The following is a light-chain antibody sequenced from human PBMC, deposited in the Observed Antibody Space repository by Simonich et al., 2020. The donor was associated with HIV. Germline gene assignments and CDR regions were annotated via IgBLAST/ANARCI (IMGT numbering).Light chain of an antibody. J-gene: IGLJ2*01. CDR1: SGSIASNH. Sequence: NFMLTQSHSVSESPGKTVTISCTRSSGSIASNHVQWYQQCPGSAPTTVIYEDNQRPSGFPDRFSGSIDSSSNSASLTISGLKTEDEADYYCQSYDSSNHVVFGGGTKVTVL. V-gene: IGLV6-57*03. CDR2: EDN. CDR3: QSYDSSNHVV.